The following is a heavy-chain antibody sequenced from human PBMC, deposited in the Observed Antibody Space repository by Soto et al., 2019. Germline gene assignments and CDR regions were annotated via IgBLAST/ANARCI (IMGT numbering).Heavy chain of an antibody. CDR3: ARYCSSTSCYAGAGDY. CDR1: GFTFKNFA. CDR2: IHGGRGGA. D-gene: IGHD2-2*01. J-gene: IGHJ4*02. Sequence: GGSLRLSCAASGFTFKNFAMSWVRQTPAKGLEWVSSIHGGRGGAEYTDSVKGRFTVSRDNAKNSLYLQMNSLRAEDTAVYYCARYCSSTSCYAGAGDYWGQGTLVTVSS. V-gene: IGHV3-23*01.